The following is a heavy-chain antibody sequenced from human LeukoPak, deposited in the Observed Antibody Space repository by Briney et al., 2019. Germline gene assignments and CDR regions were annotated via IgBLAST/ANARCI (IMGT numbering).Heavy chain of an antibody. D-gene: IGHD3-22*01. CDR1: GDSVSSNSAA. CDR2: TYYRSKWYN. V-gene: IGHV6-1*01. CDR3: AREGLTYYYDSSGYPLGPNWFDP. Sequence: SQTLSLTCAISGDSVSSNSAAWNWIRQSPSRGLEWLGRTYYRSKWYNDYAVSVKSRITINPDTSKYQFSLQLNSVTPEDTAVYYCAREGLTYYYDSSGYPLGPNWFDPWGQGTLVTVSS. J-gene: IGHJ5*02.